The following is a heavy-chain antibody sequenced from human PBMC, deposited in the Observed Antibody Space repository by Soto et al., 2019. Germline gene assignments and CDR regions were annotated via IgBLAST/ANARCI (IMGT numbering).Heavy chain of an antibody. J-gene: IGHJ4*02. CDR1: GGSISSSSYY. CDR2: IYYSGST. CDR3: ARHVPYYFDY. V-gene: IGHV4-39*01. Sequence: ASETLSLTCTVSGGSISSSSYYWGWIRQPPGKGLEWIGSIYYSGSTYYNPSLKSRVTISVDTSKNQFSLKLSSVTAADTAVYYCARHVPYYFDYWGQGTLVTVSS.